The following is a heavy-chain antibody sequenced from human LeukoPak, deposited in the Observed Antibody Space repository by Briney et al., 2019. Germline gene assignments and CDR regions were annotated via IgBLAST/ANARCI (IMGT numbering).Heavy chain of an antibody. CDR2: INEDGSEK. V-gene: IGHV3-7*03. CDR1: GFTFGTYW. Sequence: GGSLRLSCVGSGFTFGTYWMTWVRQAPGKGLEWVANINEDGSEKHYVGSLEGRFTISRDNAKNSVYLQMSSLRAEDMSVYYCARDLPDYWGQGTLVTVSS. J-gene: IGHJ4*02. CDR3: ARDLPDY.